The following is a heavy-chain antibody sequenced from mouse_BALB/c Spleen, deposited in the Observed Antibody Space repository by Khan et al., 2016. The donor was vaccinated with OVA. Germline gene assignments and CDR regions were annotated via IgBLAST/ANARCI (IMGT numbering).Heavy chain of an antibody. Sequence: EVQLQESGPGLVKPSQSLSLTCTVTGYSITSDYAWNWIRQFPGNKLEWMGYISSTGSTSYNPSLKSRISFTGDTSKNQFFLQLKSVTTEDTATYYCARSLYYSFGYAFDCWGRGTSVTVSS. D-gene: IGHD2-12*01. CDR2: ISSTGST. V-gene: IGHV3-2*02. J-gene: IGHJ4*01. CDR1: GYSITSDYA. CDR3: ARSLYYSFGYAFDC.